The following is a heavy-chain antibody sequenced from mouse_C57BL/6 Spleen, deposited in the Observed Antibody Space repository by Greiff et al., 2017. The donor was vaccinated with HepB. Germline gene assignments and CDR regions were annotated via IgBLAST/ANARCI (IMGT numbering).Heavy chain of an antibody. CDR3: ARTYYYGSSDWYFDV. V-gene: IGHV1-31*01. Sequence: VQLQQSGPELVKPGASVKISCKASGYSFTGYYMHWVKQSHGNILDWIGYIYPYNGVSSYNQKFKGKATLTVDKSSSTAYMELRSLTSEDSAVYYWARTYYYGSSDWYFDVWGTGTTVTVSS. CDR2: IYPYNGVS. CDR1: GYSFTGYY. D-gene: IGHD1-1*01. J-gene: IGHJ1*03.